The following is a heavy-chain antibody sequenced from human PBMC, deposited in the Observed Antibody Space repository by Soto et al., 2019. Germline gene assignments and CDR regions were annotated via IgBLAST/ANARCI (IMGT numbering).Heavy chain of an antibody. CDR3: TTDRLGGYDFWSGYSKVPN. Sequence: XVSLRLSCAASGFTFSNAWMSWVRQAAGKGLEWVGRIKSKTDGGTTDYAALVKGRFTISRDDSKNTLYLQMNSLKTEDTAVYYCTTDRLGGYDFWSGYSKVPNWGQGTLVTVSS. CDR2: IKSKTDGGTT. V-gene: IGHV3-15*01. D-gene: IGHD3-3*01. CDR1: GFTFSNAW. J-gene: IGHJ4*02.